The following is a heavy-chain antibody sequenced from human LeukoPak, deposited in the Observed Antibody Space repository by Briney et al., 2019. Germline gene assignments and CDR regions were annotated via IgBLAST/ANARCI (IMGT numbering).Heavy chain of an antibody. Sequence: PSETLSLTXTVSGGSIRSYYWSWIRQPPGKGLEWIGYIYYSGSTNYNPSLKSRVTISVDTSKNQFSLKLSSVTAADTAVYYCARQMEVVGATFFDYWGQGTLVTVSS. V-gene: IGHV4-59*01. D-gene: IGHD1-26*01. CDR2: IYYSGST. CDR1: GGSIRSYY. J-gene: IGHJ4*02. CDR3: ARQMEVVGATFFDY.